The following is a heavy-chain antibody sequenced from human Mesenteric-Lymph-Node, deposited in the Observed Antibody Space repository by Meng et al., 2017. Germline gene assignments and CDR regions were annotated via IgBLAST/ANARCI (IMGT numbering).Heavy chain of an antibody. J-gene: IGHJ4*02. CDR3: ASSDYYRSDY. CDR2: TSHSGST. CDR1: GGSTSRSDW. Sequence: QWHRQDPGPGLVKPSQTLSLTCAVSGGSTSRSDWWSWVRQPPGKGLEWIGETSHSGSTNYSPSLKSRVTISLDKSKNQLSLKLNSVTAADTAVYYCASSDYYRSDYWGQGTLVTVSS. V-gene: IGHV4-4*02. D-gene: IGHD3-22*01.